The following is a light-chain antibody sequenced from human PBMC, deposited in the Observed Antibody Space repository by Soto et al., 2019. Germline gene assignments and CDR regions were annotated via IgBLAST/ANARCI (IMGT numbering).Light chain of an antibody. CDR3: QQYNSCTSIT. Sequence: EIVMTQSPATLSVSPGERVTLSCRASQSISRNLGWYQQRPGQAPRLLIYGASTRATGIPSRFSGSGSGTEFTLTISSLQSEDIAIYYCQQYNSCTSITFGQGTRLEIK. CDR2: GAS. J-gene: IGKJ5*01. V-gene: IGKV3-15*01. CDR1: QSISRN.